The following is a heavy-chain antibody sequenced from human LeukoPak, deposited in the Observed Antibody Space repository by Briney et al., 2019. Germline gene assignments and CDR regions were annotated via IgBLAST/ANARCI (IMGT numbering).Heavy chain of an antibody. CDR3: TRSGGLNFDY. CDR1: DDSINSNGYY. Sequence: SETLSLTCTVSDDSINSNGYYWGWIRQPPGQGLERIGNVDYGGSTFYNPSLKSRVIISVDTSKNLFSLNLTSMTAADTAVYYCTRSGGLNFDYWGQGTLVTVSS. D-gene: IGHD2-15*01. CDR2: VDYGGST. V-gene: IGHV4-39*02. J-gene: IGHJ4*02.